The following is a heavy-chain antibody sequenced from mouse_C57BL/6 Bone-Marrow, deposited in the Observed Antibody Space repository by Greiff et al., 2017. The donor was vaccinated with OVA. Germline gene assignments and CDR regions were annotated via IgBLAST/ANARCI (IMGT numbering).Heavy chain of an antibody. CDR2: IYPGDGDT. J-gene: IGHJ2*01. V-gene: IGHV1-82*01. Sequence: VQLQESGPELVKPGASVKISCKASGYAFSSSWMNWVKQRPGKGLEWIGRIYPGDGDTNYNGKFKGKATLTADKSSSTAYMQLSSLTSEDSAVDFGARAPLAGGAYYFDYWGQGTTLTVSS. CDR3: ARAPLAGGAYYFDY. CDR1: GYAFSSSW. D-gene: IGHD1-1*01.